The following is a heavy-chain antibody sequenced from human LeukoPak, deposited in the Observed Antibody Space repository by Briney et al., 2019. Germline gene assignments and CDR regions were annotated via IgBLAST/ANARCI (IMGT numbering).Heavy chain of an antibody. D-gene: IGHD2-21*02. CDR2: ISGSGSGT. Sequence: GGSLRLSCAASGFTFSNYAMSWVRQAPGKGLDWVSGISGSGSGTYYAASVKGRVTISRDNSKNTLYLQMNSLRAEDTAVYYCAKVRGVTAHFDYWGQGTLVTVSS. CDR1: GFTFSNYA. J-gene: IGHJ4*02. CDR3: AKVRGVTAHFDY. V-gene: IGHV3-23*01.